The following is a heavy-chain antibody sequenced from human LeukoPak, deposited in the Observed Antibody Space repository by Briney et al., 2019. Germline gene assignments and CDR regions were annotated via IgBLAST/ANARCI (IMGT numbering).Heavy chain of an antibody. Sequence: GGSLRLSCAASGFTFSSSSMNWGRQAPGKGLEWVSSISSSSSYIYYADSVKGRFTISRDNSKNTLYLQMTSLRAEDTAVYYCARGLLWSYYFDYWGQGTLVTVSS. D-gene: IGHD2-21*01. V-gene: IGHV3-21*04. J-gene: IGHJ4*02. CDR3: ARGLLWSYYFDY. CDR2: ISSSSSYI. CDR1: GFTFSSSS.